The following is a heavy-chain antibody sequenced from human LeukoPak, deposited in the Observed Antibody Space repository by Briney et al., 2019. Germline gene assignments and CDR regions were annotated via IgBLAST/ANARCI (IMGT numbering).Heavy chain of an antibody. Sequence: SETLSLTCTVSGGSLSDYYWTWLRQPAGKGLEWIGRIYTSGSTNYNPSLKSRLTMSIDTSKNQFSLRLSSVTAADTAVYYCARGGNYYPAHDYYYQYMDVWNKGTTVTVSS. CDR2: IYTSGST. J-gene: IGHJ6*03. CDR1: GGSLSDYY. V-gene: IGHV4-4*07. D-gene: IGHD1-26*01. CDR3: ARGGNYYPAHDYYYQYMDV.